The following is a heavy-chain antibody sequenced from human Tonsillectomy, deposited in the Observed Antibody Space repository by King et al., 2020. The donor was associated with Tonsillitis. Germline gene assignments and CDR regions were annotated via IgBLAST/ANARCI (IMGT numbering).Heavy chain of an antibody. V-gene: IGHV3-23*04. D-gene: IGHD5-18*01. CDR2: ISGSGGTP. CDR1: EFTFSSYA. CDR3: AKDLWIRSTALYFDC. Sequence: VQLVESGGGLVQPGGSLRLSCAASEFTFSSYALSWVRQAPGKGLEWVSSISGSGGTPYYADSMKGRFTISRDNSKNTLYLQMNSLRAEDTAVYYCAKDLWIRSTALYFDCWGQGTLVTVSS. J-gene: IGHJ4*02.